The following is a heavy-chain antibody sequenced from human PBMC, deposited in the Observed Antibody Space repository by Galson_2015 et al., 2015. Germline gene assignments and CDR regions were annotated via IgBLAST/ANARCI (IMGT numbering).Heavy chain of an antibody. CDR3: ARLVMVAVLSSLRYFDL. CDR2: IYHSGST. J-gene: IGHJ2*01. V-gene: IGHV4-4*02. D-gene: IGHD5-12*01. Sequence: ETLSLTCAVSGGSISSSNWWSWVRQPPGKGLEWIGEIYHSGSTNYNPSLKSRVAISVDKSKNQFSLKLSSVTAADTAVYYCARLVMVAVLSSLRYFDLWGRGTLVTVSS. CDR1: GGSISSSNW.